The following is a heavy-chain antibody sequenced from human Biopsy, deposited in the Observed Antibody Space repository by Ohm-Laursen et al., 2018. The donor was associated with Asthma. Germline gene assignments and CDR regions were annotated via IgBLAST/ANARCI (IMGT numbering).Heavy chain of an antibody. D-gene: IGHD3-3*01. CDR3: ASQSSGPDFWSGYYYFDY. CDR2: ISYDGSNK. Sequence: SLRLSCAAPGFTFSSYGMYWVRQAPGKGLEWVAVISYDGSNKYYADSVKGRFTISRDNSKNTLYLQMNSLRAEDTAVYYCASQSSGPDFWSGYYYFDYWGQGTLVTVSS. J-gene: IGHJ4*02. CDR1: GFTFSSYG. V-gene: IGHV3-30*03.